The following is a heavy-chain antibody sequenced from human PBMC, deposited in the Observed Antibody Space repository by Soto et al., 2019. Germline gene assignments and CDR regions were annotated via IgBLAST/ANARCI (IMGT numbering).Heavy chain of an antibody. CDR3: ARHAIFGPYMDV. CDR2: IYYSGST. D-gene: IGHD3-3*01. CDR1: GGSISSSSYY. J-gene: IGHJ6*02. Sequence: PSETLSLTCTVSGGSISSSSYYWGWIRQPPGKGLEWIGSIYYSGSTYYNPSLKSRVTISVDTSKNQFSLKLSSVTAADTAVYYCARHAIFGPYMDVWGQGTTVTVSS. V-gene: IGHV4-39*01.